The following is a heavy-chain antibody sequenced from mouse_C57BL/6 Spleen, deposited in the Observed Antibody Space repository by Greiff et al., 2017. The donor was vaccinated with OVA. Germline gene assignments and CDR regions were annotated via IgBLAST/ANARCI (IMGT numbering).Heavy chain of an antibody. Sequence: QVQLKESGPELVKPGASVKISCKASGYAFSSSWMNWVKQRPGKGLEWIGRIYPGDGDTNYNGKFKGKATLTADKSSSTAYMQLSSLTSEDSAVYFCARGSDYPPSLFDYWGQGTTLTVSS. D-gene: IGHD2-4*01. CDR1: GYAFSSSW. J-gene: IGHJ2*01. CDR3: ARGSDYPPSLFDY. CDR2: IYPGDGDT. V-gene: IGHV1-82*01.